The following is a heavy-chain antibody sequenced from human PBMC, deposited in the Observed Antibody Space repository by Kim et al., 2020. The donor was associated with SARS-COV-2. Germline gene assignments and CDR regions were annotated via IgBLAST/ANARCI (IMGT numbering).Heavy chain of an antibody. V-gene: IGHV3-48*02. D-gene: IGHD4-17*01. Sequence: MYSADAGRGRFTSSRDNAKNSLYLQMNSLRDEDTAVYYCASRYGDYGFDYWGQGTLVTVSS. CDR2: M. J-gene: IGHJ4*02. CDR3: ASRYGDYGFDY.